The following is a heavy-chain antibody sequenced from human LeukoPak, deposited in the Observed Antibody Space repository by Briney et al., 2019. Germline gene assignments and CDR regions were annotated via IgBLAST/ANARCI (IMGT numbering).Heavy chain of an antibody. D-gene: IGHD5-18*01. CDR3: ARTQTEYSYGHPYCFDY. V-gene: IGHV3-30*03. CDR1: GFTFSSYV. CDR2: ISYDGSNK. J-gene: IGHJ4*02. Sequence: QPGGSLRLSCAASGFTFSSYVMHWVRQAPGKGLEWVAFISYDGSNKYYADSVKGRCTISRDNSKNTLYLQMNSLRAEDTAVYYCARTQTEYSYGHPYCFDYWGQGTLVTVSS.